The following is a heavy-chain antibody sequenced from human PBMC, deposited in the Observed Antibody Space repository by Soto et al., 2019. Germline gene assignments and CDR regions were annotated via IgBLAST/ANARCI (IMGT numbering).Heavy chain of an antibody. CDR2: INQSGST. CDR1: GGSFSGYY. CDR3: ARTYSSSWSPFEY. V-gene: IGHV4-34*01. Sequence: ETLSLTCAVYGGSFSGYYWSWIRQPPGKGLEWIGEINQSGSTNYNPSLKSRVTISVDTSKNQFSLKLSSVTAADTAVHYCARTYSSSWSPFEYWGQGTLVTVSS. J-gene: IGHJ4*02. D-gene: IGHD6-13*01.